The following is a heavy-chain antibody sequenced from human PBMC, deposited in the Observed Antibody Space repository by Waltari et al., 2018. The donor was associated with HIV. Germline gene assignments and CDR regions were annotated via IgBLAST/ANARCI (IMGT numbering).Heavy chain of an antibody. CDR2: SYSSGIT. V-gene: IGHV4-31*01. J-gene: IGHJ3*01. CDR1: GRSISSGYSY. D-gene: IGHD2-15*01. Sequence: QVQLQESGPGLVKPSQTLSLNCTVSGRSISSGYSYWSLIRQYPEKALEWMGYSYSSGITNYDPAPKSMLTISLDASANQFSLSLSSVTAADSAIYYCARDNGIVGLDLWGPGTMVTVSS. CDR3: ARDNGIVGLDL.